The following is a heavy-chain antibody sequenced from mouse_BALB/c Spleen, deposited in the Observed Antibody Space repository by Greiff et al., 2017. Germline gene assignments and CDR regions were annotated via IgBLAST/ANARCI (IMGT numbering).Heavy chain of an antibody. Sequence: EVQLVESGGGLVKPGGSLKLSCAASGFTFSDYYMYWVRQTPEKRLEWVATISDGGSYTYYPDSVKGRFTISRDNAKNNLYLQMSSLKSEDTAMYYCARDKYGNYDAMDYWGQGTSVTVSS. J-gene: IGHJ4*01. CDR1: GFTFSDYY. D-gene: IGHD2-10*02. CDR2: ISDGGSYT. V-gene: IGHV5-4*02. CDR3: ARDKYGNYDAMDY.